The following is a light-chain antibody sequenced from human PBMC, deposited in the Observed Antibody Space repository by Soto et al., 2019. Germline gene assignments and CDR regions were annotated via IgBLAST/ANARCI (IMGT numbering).Light chain of an antibody. J-gene: IGLJ1*01. V-gene: IGLV2-8*01. CDR2: EVY. CDR1: SSDVGGYNY. Sequence: QSALTQAPSASGSPGQSVTISCTGTSSDVGGYNYVSWYQQHPGQAPKLMIYEVYKRPSGVPDRFSGSKSGNTASLTVSGLLAEDEADYYCNSYAGSNIVFGTGTKLTVL. CDR3: NSYAGSNIV.